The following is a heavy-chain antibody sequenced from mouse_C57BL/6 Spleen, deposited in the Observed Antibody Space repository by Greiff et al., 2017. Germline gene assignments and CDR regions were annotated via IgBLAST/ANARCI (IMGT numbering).Heavy chain of an antibody. D-gene: IGHD1-1*01. CDR3: TRQYYGSSYDGED. Sequence: QVHVKQSGAELVRPGASVTLSCKASGYTFTDYEMHWVKQTTVHGLEWIGAIDPETGGTASNQKFKGQAILTADKSSSTADMEHRSRTSEDAAVYYRTRQYYGSSYDGEDGGKGTTRTVSS. CDR1: GYTFTDYE. J-gene: IGHJ2*01. V-gene: IGHV1-15*01. CDR2: IDPETGGT.